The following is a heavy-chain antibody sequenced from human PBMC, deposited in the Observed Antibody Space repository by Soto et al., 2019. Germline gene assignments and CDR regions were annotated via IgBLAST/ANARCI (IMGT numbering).Heavy chain of an antibody. CDR1: GYTFTSYA. CDR2: INAGNGNT. V-gene: IGHV1-3*01. J-gene: IGHJ4*02. D-gene: IGHD5-12*01. Sequence: GASVKVSCKASGYTFTSYAMHWVRQAPGQRLEWMGWINAGNGNTKYSQKFQGRVTITRDTSASTAYMELSSLRSEDTVVYYCARAASGYSGYDLDYWGQGTLVTVSS. CDR3: ARAASGYSGYDLDY.